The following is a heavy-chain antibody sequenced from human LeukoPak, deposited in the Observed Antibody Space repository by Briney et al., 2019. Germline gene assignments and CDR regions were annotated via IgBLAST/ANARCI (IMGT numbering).Heavy chain of an antibody. CDR2: INYSGST. D-gene: IGHD2-15*01. Sequence: SETLSLTCTVSGGSISSGDYYWSWIRQPPGKGLEWIGYINYSGSTSYNPSLKSRATISVDTSKNQFSLKLSSVTAADTAVYYCARAPLGFCSGGTCKGYFDYWGQGTLVTVSS. V-gene: IGHV4-30-4*01. CDR1: GGSISSGDYY. CDR3: ARAPLGFCSGGTCKGYFDY. J-gene: IGHJ4*02.